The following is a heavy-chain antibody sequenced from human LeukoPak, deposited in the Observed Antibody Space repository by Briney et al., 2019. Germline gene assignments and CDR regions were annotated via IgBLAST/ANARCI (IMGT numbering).Heavy chain of an antibody. Sequence: PGGSLRLSCAASGFTFSNYAMHWVRQALGKGLEYVSAISSNGGSTYYANSVKGRFTISRDNSKNTLNLQMGSLRAEDMAVYYCARVGSTVSTRYYYYYMDVWGKGTTVAVSS. CDR1: GFTFSNYA. CDR2: ISSNGGST. D-gene: IGHD4-11*01. CDR3: ARVGSTVSTRYYYYYMDV. J-gene: IGHJ6*03. V-gene: IGHV3-64*01.